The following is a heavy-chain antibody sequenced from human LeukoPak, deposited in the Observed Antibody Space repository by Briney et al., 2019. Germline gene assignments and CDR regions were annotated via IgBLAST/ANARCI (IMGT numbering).Heavy chain of an antibody. CDR3: AGEELYCRGDCSPA. V-gene: IGHV3-21*01. D-gene: IGHD2-21*02. CDR2: ISKSSSYI. J-gene: IGHJ5*02. CDR1: GYTNTKYN. Sequence: AGRSHTPTRAASGYTNTKYNMNWVSQATRKGLEWVASISKSSSYIFYADSVRGRFSISRDHSKNSLFLQMNSLTVEDTAVYFCAGEELYCRGDCSPAWGQGTLVTVSS.